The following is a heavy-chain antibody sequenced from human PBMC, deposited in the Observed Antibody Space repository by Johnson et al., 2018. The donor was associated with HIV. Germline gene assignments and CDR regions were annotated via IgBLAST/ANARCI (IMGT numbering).Heavy chain of an antibody. CDR3: ASSTFDI. J-gene: IGHJ3*02. V-gene: IGHV3-30*04. CDR1: GFTFSSYA. Sequence: QVQLVESGGGVVQPGRSLRLSCAASGFTFSSYAMHWVRQAPGKGLEWVAVISYDGSNKYYADSVKGRFTISRDNSKNTLYLQMNSLIAEDTAVYYCASSTFDIWGQGTIVTVSS. CDR2: ISYDGSNK.